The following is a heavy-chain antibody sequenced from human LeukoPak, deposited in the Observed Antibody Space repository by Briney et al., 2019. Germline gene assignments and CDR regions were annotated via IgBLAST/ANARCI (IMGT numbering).Heavy chain of an antibody. CDR2: ISNRGGKT. J-gene: IGHJ4*02. CDR1: GFTFSNSG. CDR3: ATDIPPYYYGSGSPDY. D-gene: IGHD3-10*01. V-gene: IGHV3-23*01. Sequence: GGSLRLSCAASGFTFSNSGMTWVRQAPGKGLEWVSGISNRGGKTYYADSVKGRFTISRDNSKNTLYLQMNRLRAEDTALYYCATDIPPYYYGSGSPDYWGQGTLVTVSS.